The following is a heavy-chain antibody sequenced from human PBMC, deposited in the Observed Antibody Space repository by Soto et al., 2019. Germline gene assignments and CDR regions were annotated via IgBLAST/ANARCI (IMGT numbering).Heavy chain of an antibody. CDR2: IIPILGIA. CDR1: GGTFSSYT. J-gene: IGHJ5*02. Sequence: QVQLVQSGAEVKKPGSSVKVSCKASGGTFSSYTISWVRQAPGQGLEWMGRIIPILGIANYAQKFQGRVTSTADKSTSTAYMELSSLRSEDTAVYYCARGVGCSGGSCYLNWFDPWGKGTLVTVSS. D-gene: IGHD2-15*01. V-gene: IGHV1-69*02. CDR3: ARGVGCSGGSCYLNWFDP.